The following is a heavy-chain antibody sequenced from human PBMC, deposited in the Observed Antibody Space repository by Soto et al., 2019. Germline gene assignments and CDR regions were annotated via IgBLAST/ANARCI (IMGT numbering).Heavy chain of an antibody. V-gene: IGHV1-18*01. Sequence: ASVKVSCKXSGYTFTSYGISWVRQAPGQGLEWMGWISAYNGNTNYAQKLQGRVTMTTDTSTSTAYMELRSLRSDDTAVYYCARSHYYDSSGYYYEGAQPLDPWGQGTLVTVSS. D-gene: IGHD3-22*01. CDR3: ARSHYYDSSGYYYEGAQPLDP. CDR1: GYTFTSYG. J-gene: IGHJ5*02. CDR2: ISAYNGNT.